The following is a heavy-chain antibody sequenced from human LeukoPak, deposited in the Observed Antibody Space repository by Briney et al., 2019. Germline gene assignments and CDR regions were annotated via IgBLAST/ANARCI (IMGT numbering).Heavy chain of an antibody. CDR3: ARAPVGYYGSGSYHAHAFDI. CDR1: GYTFTSYG. Sequence: GASVKVSCKASGYTFTSYGISWVRQAPGQGLEWMGGIIPIFGTANYAQKFQGRVTITTDESTSTAYMELSSLRSEDTAVYYCARAPVGYYGSGSYHAHAFDIWGQGTMVTVSS. CDR2: IIPIFGTA. J-gene: IGHJ3*02. V-gene: IGHV1-69*05. D-gene: IGHD3-10*01.